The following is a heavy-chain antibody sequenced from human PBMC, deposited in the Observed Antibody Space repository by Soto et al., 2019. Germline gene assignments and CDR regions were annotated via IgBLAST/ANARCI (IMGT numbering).Heavy chain of an antibody. CDR3: ARDLGDFWSGSKFDY. J-gene: IGHJ4*02. V-gene: IGHV1-3*01. CDR2: INAGNGNT. Sequence: ASVKVSCKASGYTFTSYAMHWVRQAPGQRLEWMGWINAGNGNTKYSQKFQGRVTITRDTSASTAYMELSSLRSEDTAVYYCARDLGDFWSGSKFDYWGQGPLVTVSS. CDR1: GYTFTSYA. D-gene: IGHD3-3*01.